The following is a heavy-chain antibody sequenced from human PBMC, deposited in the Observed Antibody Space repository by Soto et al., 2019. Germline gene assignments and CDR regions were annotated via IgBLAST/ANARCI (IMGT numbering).Heavy chain of an antibody. CDR3: ARDRGRSSGYCPYWFDP. Sequence: QVQLVQSGAEVKKPGSSVKVSCKASGGTFSSYAITWVRQAPGQGLEWMGGIIPIFGTANYAQKFQARVTITADESTSTAYMELSSLRSEDTAVYYCARDRGRSSGYCPYWFDPWGQGTLVTVSS. V-gene: IGHV1-69*12. CDR2: IIPIFGTA. J-gene: IGHJ5*02. CDR1: GGTFSSYA. D-gene: IGHD3-22*01.